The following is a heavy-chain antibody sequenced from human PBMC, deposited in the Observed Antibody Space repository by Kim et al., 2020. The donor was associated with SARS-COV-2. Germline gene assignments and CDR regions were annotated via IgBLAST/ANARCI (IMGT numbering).Heavy chain of an antibody. J-gene: IGHJ5*02. CDR3: ARLNWSYSRRENWFDP. D-gene: IGHD1-26*01. CDR1: GGSISLTHEY. V-gene: IGHV4-39*01. CDR2: IDYSGRS. Sequence: SETLSLTCTVSGGSISLTHEYWGWVRQPPGKGLEWIGTIDYSGRSYCNPSLKSRVTISVDTSKNQFSLKVNSVTAADTAVYYCARLNWSYSRRENWFDPWGQRILVTVSS.